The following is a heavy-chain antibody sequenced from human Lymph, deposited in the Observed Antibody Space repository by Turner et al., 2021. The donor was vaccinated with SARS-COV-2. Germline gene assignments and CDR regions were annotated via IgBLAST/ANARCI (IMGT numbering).Heavy chain of an antibody. CDR1: GYTFTSYD. V-gene: IGHV1-8*02. J-gene: IGHJ6*02. Sequence: QVQLVQYGAEVKKLGGSVKVSCKSPGYTFTSYDINWVRQATGQGLVWMVWMNPNSGNTGFAQKCHGGITITTKPSISTASLELSSLRSVNTAMSYCARGGYSGGGMDVWGQGTTVTVSS. D-gene: IGHD1-26*01. CDR3: ARGGYSGGGMDV. CDR2: MNPNSGNT.